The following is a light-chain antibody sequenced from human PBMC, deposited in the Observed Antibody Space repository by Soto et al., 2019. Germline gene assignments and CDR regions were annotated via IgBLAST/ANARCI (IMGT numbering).Light chain of an antibody. V-gene: IGKV3-20*01. J-gene: IGKJ2*01. CDR3: XXXXXSPPMYT. CDR1: ESVSSSN. CDR2: GAS. Sequence: EIVLTQSPGTLSLSPGERATLSCRASESVSSSNLAWYQQKPGQAPRLLIYGASNRATGIPDRFSGSGSGTDFTLTISRLEPXXXXXXXXXXXXXSPPMYTFGQGTKLEIK.